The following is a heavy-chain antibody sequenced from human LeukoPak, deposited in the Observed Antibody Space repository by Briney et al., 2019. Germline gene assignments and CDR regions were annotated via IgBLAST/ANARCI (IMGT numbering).Heavy chain of an antibody. Sequence: ASVKVSCKASGYTFTSYGISWVRQAPGQGLEWMGIINPSGGSTSYAQKFQGRVTMTRDMSTSTVYMELSSLRSEDTAVYYCARDSGVVTAILPDDAFDIWGQGTMVTVSS. D-gene: IGHD2-21*02. J-gene: IGHJ3*02. CDR3: ARDSGVVTAILPDDAFDI. CDR2: INPSGGST. V-gene: IGHV1-46*01. CDR1: GYTFTSYG.